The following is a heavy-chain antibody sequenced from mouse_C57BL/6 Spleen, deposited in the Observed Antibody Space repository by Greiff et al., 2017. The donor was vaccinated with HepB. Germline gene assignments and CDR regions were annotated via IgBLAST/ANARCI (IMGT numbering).Heavy chain of an antibody. Sequence: EVMLVESGPELVKPGASVKMSCKASGYTFTDYNMHWVKQSHGKSLEWIGYINPNNGGTSYNQKFKGKATLTVNKSSSTAYMELRSLTSEDSAVYYCARFPSYYGSSFAYWGQGTLVTVSA. D-gene: IGHD1-1*01. CDR1: GYTFTDYN. J-gene: IGHJ3*01. CDR2: INPNNGGT. V-gene: IGHV1-22*01. CDR3: ARFPSYYGSSFAY.